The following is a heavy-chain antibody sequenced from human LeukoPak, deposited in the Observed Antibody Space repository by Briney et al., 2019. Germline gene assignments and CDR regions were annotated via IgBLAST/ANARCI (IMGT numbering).Heavy chain of an antibody. CDR1: GGSISNYY. J-gene: IGHJ4*02. CDR2: IYYSGST. V-gene: IGHV4-59*08. CDR3: ARHREVTMVRGVIIAAWYFDY. D-gene: IGHD3-10*01. Sequence: SEALSLTCTVSGGSISNYYWSWIRQPPGKRLEWIGYIYYSGSTNYNPSLKSRVTISVDTSKNQFSLKLSSVTAADTAVYYCARHREVTMVRGVIIAAWYFDYWGQGTLVTVSS.